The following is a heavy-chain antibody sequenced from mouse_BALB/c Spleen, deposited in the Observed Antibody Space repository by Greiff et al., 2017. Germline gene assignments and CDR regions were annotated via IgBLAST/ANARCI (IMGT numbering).Heavy chain of an antibody. D-gene: IGHD1-1*01. CDR2: ISSGSSTI. CDR1: GFTFSSFG. CDR3: ASDYYGSSYERFAY. V-gene: IGHV5-17*02. Sequence: EVKVVESGGGLVQPGGSRKLSCAASGFTFSSFGMHWVRQAPEKGLEWVAYISSGSSTIYYADTVKGRFTISRDNPKNTLFLQMTSLRSEDTAMYYCASDYYGSSYERFAYWGQGTLVTVSA. J-gene: IGHJ3*01.